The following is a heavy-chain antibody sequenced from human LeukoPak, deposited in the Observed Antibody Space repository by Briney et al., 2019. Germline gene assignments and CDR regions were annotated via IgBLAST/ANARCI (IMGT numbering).Heavy chain of an antibody. V-gene: IGHV4-39*01. Sequence: SETLSLTCTVSGGSISSSPYYWGWIRQPPGKGLEWIGSIYYSGSTYYNPSLKSRVTISVDTSRNQFSLKLSSVTAADTAVYYCARQEAYVLRFLEWVNQGFDYWGQGTLVTVSS. CDR2: IYYSGST. CDR1: GGSISSSPYY. CDR3: ARQEAYVLRFLEWVNQGFDY. D-gene: IGHD3-3*01. J-gene: IGHJ4*02.